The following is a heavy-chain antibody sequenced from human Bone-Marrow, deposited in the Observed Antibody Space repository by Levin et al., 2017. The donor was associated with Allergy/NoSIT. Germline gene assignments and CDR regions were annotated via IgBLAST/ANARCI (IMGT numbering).Heavy chain of an antibody. CDR1: GFIFNTYA. CDR2: IDGSGDNT. Sequence: GGSLRLSCTASGFIFNTYAMNWVRQAPDKGLEWVSAIDGSGDNTFYADSVKGRFTISRDNSKNIVYLHMQSLRAEDTAIYYCTRDYGDYELFVSDSWGQGTLVTVSS. J-gene: IGHJ4*02. D-gene: IGHD4-17*01. CDR3: TRDYGDYELFVSDS. V-gene: IGHV3-23*01.